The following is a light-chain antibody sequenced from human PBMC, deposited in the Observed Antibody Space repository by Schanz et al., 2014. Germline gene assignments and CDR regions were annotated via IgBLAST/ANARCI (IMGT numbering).Light chain of an antibody. CDR1: QSVSSY. V-gene: IGKV3-11*01. J-gene: IGKJ4*01. CDR2: DAS. Sequence: EIVLTQSPATLSLSPGERATLSCRASQSVSSYLVWYQQKPGQAPRLLIYDASNRATGIPARFSGSGSGTDFTLTISSLEPGDFAVYYCQQRSNWPPTFGGGTKVEIK. CDR3: QQRSNWPPT.